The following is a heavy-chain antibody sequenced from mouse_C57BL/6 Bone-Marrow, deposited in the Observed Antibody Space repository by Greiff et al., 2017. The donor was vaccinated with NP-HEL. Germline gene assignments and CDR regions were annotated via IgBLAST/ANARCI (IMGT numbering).Heavy chain of an antibody. CDR2: INPSSGYT. CDR3: ARALLLRYFGV. D-gene: IGHD1-1*01. CDR1: GYTFTSYW. Sequence: VQLQQSGAELAKPGASVKLSCKASGYTFTSYWMHWVKQRPGQGLEWIGYINPSSGYTKYNQKFKDKATLTADKSSSTAYMQLSSLTYEYSAVYYCARALLLRYFGVWGTGTTVTVSS. V-gene: IGHV1-7*01. J-gene: IGHJ1*03.